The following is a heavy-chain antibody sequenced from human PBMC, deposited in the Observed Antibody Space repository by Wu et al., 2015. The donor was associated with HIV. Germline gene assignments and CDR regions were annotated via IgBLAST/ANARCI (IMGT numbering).Heavy chain of an antibody. Sequence: QVQLVVSGTEVKEPGASLKVSCKASGYTFTTYAISWVRQAPGQGLEWMGWISGYNANTNYAQNLQGRVTMTTDTSTSTAYMELRSLRSDDTAVYYCARDQQWPTTYYYYYGMDVWGQGTTVTVSS. CDR1: GYTFTTYA. CDR3: ARDQQWPTTYYYYYGMDV. J-gene: IGHJ6*02. V-gene: IGHV1-18*01. CDR2: ISGYNANT. D-gene: IGHD6-19*01.